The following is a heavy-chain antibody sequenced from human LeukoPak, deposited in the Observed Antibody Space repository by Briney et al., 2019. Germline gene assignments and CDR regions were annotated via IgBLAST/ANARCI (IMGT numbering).Heavy chain of an antibody. D-gene: IGHD2-8*01. CDR3: ARSYCTNGVCSFGDFDY. V-gene: IGHV4-31*03. J-gene: IGHJ4*02. Sequence: SQTLSLTCTVSGGSISSGDYYWSWIRQHPGKGLEWIGYIYYSGSTYYNPSLKSRVTISADTSKNHFFLKLSSVTAADTAVYYCARSYCTNGVCSFGDFDYWGQGTLVTVSS. CDR2: IYYSGST. CDR1: GGSISSGDYY.